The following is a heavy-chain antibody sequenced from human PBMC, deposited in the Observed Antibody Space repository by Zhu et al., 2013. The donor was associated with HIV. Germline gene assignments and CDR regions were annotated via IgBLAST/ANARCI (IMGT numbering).Heavy chain of an antibody. CDR2: INPLTGGT. CDR3: TRTTAVTMFSMIVGHYYYAMDI. Sequence: QVQLIQSASAVAKPGASVRLACATSGYTFTSYYLHWVHQAPGQHFEWMGEINPLTGGTTYGQNFQGRVAMTTETSTHTVYMDLKSLSMDDTAVYFCTRTTAVTMFSMIVGHYYYAMDIWGQGTTLIVS. D-gene: IGHD1-1*01. J-gene: IGHJ6*02. CDR1: GYTFTSYY. V-gene: IGHV1-2*02.